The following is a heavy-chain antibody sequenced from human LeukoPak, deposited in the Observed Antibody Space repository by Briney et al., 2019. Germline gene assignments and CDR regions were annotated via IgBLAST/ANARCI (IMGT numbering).Heavy chain of an antibody. V-gene: IGHV3-21*01. CDR1: GFTLTSYG. J-gene: IGHJ3*02. CDR3: ARGRSITLLRGVAMSDGFDI. D-gene: IGHD3-10*01. CDR2: IDTSGSSI. Sequence: PGGSLRLSCTASGFTLTSYGMNWVRQAPGKGLEWVSFIDTSGSSIYYGDSLKGRVTISRDNAKNSLYLQMNGLRAEDTAVYYCARGRSITLLRGVAMSDGFDIWGQGAMVTVSS.